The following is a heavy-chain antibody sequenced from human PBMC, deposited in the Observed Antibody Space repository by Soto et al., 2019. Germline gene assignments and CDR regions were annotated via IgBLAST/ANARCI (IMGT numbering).Heavy chain of an antibody. CDR1: GGSISSGGYY. CDR3: ARVVRGVIKGGFDS. V-gene: IGHV4-31*03. J-gene: IGHJ4*02. D-gene: IGHD3-10*01. CDR2: IYYSGST. Sequence: SETLSLTCTVSGGSISSGGYYWSWIRQHPGKGLEWIGYIYYSGSTYYNPSLKSRVTISVDTSKNQFSLKLSSVTAADTAVYCCARVVRGVIKGGFDSWGQGTLVTVSS.